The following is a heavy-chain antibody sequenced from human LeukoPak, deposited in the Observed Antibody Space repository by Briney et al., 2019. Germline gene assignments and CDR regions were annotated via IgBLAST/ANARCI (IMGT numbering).Heavy chain of an antibody. J-gene: IGHJ4*02. Sequence: ASVKVSCKASGYSFTGYYMHWVRQAPGQGLEWMGWINPDSGGTYYAQNFQGRAIMTRDTSISTGYMVLRSLRLDDTAVYYCARDGAGKTVTHLIDYWGQGTLVTVSS. V-gene: IGHV1-2*02. CDR3: ARDGAGKTVTHLIDY. CDR2: INPDSGGT. D-gene: IGHD4-17*01. CDR1: GYSFTGYY.